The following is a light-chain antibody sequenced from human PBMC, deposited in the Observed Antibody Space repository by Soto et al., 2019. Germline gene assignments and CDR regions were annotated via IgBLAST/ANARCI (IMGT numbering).Light chain of an antibody. V-gene: IGLV2-14*01. CDR3: SSYSSISHWV. J-gene: IGLJ3*02. CDR2: EVT. CDR1: SSDIGAYSH. Sequence: QSALTQPASVSGSPGQSITISCTGTSSDIGAYSHVSWYQQHPGKAPKLMIYEVTNRPSGVSIRFSGSKSGSAASLTISGLQAEDEADYYCSSYSSISHWVFGGGTKVTVL.